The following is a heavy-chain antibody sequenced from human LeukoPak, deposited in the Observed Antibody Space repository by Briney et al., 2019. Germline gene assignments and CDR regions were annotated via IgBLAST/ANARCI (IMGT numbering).Heavy chain of an antibody. CDR3: ARDPIAAAGTRYFDY. Sequence: GGSLRLSCAASGFTFSSYSMNWVRQAPGKGLEWVSYISSSSSTIYYADSVKGRFTISRDNAKNSLYLQMNSLRAEDTAAYYCARDPIAAAGTRYFDYWGQGTLVTVSS. V-gene: IGHV3-48*01. J-gene: IGHJ4*02. CDR2: ISSSSSTI. D-gene: IGHD6-13*01. CDR1: GFTFSSYS.